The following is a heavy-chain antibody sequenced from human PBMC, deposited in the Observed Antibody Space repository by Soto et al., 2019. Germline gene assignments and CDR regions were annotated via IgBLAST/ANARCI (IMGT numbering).Heavy chain of an antibody. CDR1: GGSFSGYY. J-gene: IGHJ4*02. Sequence: PSETLSLTCAVYGGSFSGYYWSWIRQPPGKGLEWIGEINHSGSTNYNPSLKSRVTISVDTSKSQFSLKLSSVTAADTAVYYCARESGFWGAAGLDYWGQGTLVTVSS. V-gene: IGHV4-34*01. CDR3: ARESGFWGAAGLDY. D-gene: IGHD6-13*01. CDR2: INHSGST.